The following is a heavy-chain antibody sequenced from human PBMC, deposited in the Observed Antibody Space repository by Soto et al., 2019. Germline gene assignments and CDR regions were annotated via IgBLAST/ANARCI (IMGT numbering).Heavy chain of an antibody. J-gene: IGHJ4*02. D-gene: IGHD3-16*02. CDR3: AISTGGFGGLFVVPSDY. V-gene: IGHV3-23*01. CDR2: INSGGTVA. Sequence: EVQLLESGGGLVQPGGSLRLSCAASGFTYASYAMSWVRQAPGKGLEWVSGINSGGTVAHYADSVKGRFAISRDNSKNKLSLEMNSLRADYTGLYYCAISTGGFGGLFVVPSDYWGQGTLVTVSS. CDR1: GFTYASYA.